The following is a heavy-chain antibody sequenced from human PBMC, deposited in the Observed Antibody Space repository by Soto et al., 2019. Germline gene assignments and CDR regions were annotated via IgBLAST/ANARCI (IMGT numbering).Heavy chain of an antibody. CDR1: GFTFSSYA. CDR3: AKDQPTYYDFWSGYSPPFDY. J-gene: IGHJ4*02. CDR2: ISGSGGST. V-gene: IGHV3-23*01. D-gene: IGHD3-3*01. Sequence: GGSLRLSCAASGFTFSSYAMSWVRQAPGKGLEWVSAISGSGGSTYYADSVKGRFTISRDNSKNTLYLQMNSLRAEDTAVYYCAKDQPTYYDFWSGYSPPFDYWGQGTLVTV.